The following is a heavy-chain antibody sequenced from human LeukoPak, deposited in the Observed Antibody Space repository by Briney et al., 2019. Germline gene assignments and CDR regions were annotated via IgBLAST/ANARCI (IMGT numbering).Heavy chain of an antibody. V-gene: IGHV4-39*07. CDR1: GGSISSSSYY. CDR2: IYYSGST. J-gene: IGHJ5*02. Sequence: SETLSLTCTVSGGSISSSSYYWGWIRRPPGKGLEWIGSIYYSGSTYYNPSLKSRVTISVDTSKNQFSLKLSSVTAADTAVYYCARSEKRITIFGVVIIWFDPWGQGTLVTVSS. CDR3: ARSEKRITIFGVVIIWFDP. D-gene: IGHD3-3*01.